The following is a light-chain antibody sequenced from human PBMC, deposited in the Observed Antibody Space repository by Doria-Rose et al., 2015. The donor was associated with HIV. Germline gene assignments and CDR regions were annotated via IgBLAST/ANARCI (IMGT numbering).Light chain of an antibody. CDR1: QSVSTD. Sequence: MTQSPETLSVSPGESATLSCRASQSVSTDSAWYQHKPGQAPRLLIWGASTRATGIPARFSGSGSGTELTLTISSLQSEDFAIDFGHQYNNWPTFGQGTRLDIK. J-gene: IGKJ5*01. V-gene: IGKV3-15*01. CDR3: HQYNNWPT. CDR2: GAS.